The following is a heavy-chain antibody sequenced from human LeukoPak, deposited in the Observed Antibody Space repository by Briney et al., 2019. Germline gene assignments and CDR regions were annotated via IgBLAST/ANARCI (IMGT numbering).Heavy chain of an antibody. CDR2: ISGSGGST. J-gene: IGHJ6*03. CDR1: GFTFSSYA. Sequence: GGSLRLSCAASGFTFSSYAMSWVRQAPGKGLEWVSAISGSGGSTYYADSVKGRFTISRDNSKNTLYLQMHSLRAEDTAVYYCAKGVMTTVTPYYYMDVWGKGTTVTVSS. CDR3: AKGVMTTVTPYYYMDV. V-gene: IGHV3-23*01. D-gene: IGHD4-11*01.